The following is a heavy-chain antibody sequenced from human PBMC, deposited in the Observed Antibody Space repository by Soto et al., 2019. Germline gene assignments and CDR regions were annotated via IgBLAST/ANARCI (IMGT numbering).Heavy chain of an antibody. V-gene: IGHV1-24*01. J-gene: IGHJ4*02. CDR2: FDPEDGET. Sequence: ASVKVSCKVSGYTLTELSMHWVRQAPGKGLEWMGGFDPEDGETIYAQKFQGRVTMTEDTSTDTAYMGLSSLRSEDTAVYYCATVLHMVRGLFFDYWGQGTLVTVSS. D-gene: IGHD3-10*01. CDR1: GYTLTELS. CDR3: ATVLHMVRGLFFDY.